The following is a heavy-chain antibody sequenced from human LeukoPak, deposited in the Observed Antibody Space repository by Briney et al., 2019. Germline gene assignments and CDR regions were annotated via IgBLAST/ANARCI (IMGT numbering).Heavy chain of an antibody. J-gene: IGHJ3*02. Sequence: PGRSLRLSCVASGFTFNSYGMHWVRQAPGKGLEWVAVIWYDGSNKYYADSVKGRFTISRDNSKNTLYLQMNSLRAEDTAVYYCAREFIVGATSDAFDIWGQGTMVTVSS. D-gene: IGHD1-26*01. CDR2: IWYDGSNK. V-gene: IGHV3-33*08. CDR1: GFTFNSYG. CDR3: AREFIVGATSDAFDI.